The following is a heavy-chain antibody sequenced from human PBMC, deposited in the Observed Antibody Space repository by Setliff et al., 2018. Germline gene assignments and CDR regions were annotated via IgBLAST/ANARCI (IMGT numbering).Heavy chain of an antibody. CDR3: ARVYGENDLPDI. CDR1: GGSTTSHSYY. D-gene: IGHD4-17*01. V-gene: IGHV4-39*07. CDR2: IYYDGRT. Sequence: SETLSLTCTVSGGSTTSHSYYWAWIRQPPGKGLEWTGSIYYDGRTLSHPSLRSRVTVSVDTSKNQFSLKLTSVTAADTAMYYCARVYGENDLPDIWGQGTMVTVSS. J-gene: IGHJ3*02.